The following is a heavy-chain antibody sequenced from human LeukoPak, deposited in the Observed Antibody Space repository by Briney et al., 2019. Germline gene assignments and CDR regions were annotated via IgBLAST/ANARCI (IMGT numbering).Heavy chain of an antibody. CDR2: IYYSGST. Sequence: PSQTLSLTCTVSGGSISSGGYYWSWIRQHPGKGLEWIGYIYYSGSTYYNPSLKSRVTISVDTSKNQFSLKLSSVTAADTAVYYCARDNGGEGYWFDPWGQGTLVTVSS. D-gene: IGHD2-21*01. J-gene: IGHJ5*02. V-gene: IGHV4-31*03. CDR3: ARDNGGEGYWFDP. CDR1: GGSISSGGYY.